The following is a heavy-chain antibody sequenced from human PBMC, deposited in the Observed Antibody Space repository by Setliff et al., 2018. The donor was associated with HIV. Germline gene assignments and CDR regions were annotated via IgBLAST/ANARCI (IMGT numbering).Heavy chain of an antibody. Sequence: SETLSLTCTVSGGSITNHYWGWIRQPPGKGLEWIGSIYHSGSTYYNPSLKSRVTISVDTSKNQFSLKLSSVTAADTAVYYCARPRLWRDAFDIWGQGAMVTVSS. CDR3: ARPRLWRDAFDI. V-gene: IGHV4-39*07. D-gene: IGHD1-1*01. CDR2: IYHSGST. CDR1: GGSITNHY. J-gene: IGHJ3*02.